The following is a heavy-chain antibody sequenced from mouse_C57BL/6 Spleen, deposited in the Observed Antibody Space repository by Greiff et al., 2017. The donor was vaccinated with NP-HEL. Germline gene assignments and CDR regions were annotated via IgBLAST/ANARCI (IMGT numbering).Heavy chain of an antibody. Sequence: EVKLMESGPGLVKPSQTVFLTCTVTGISITTGNYRWSWIRQFPGNKLEWIGYIYYSGTITYNPSLTSRTTITRDTPKNQFFLEMNSLTAEDTATYYCARDSWYGYGGYFDVWGTGTTVTVSS. CDR2: IYYSGTI. V-gene: IGHV3-5*01. J-gene: IGHJ1*03. CDR3: ARDSWYGYGGYFDV. CDR1: GISITTGNYR. D-gene: IGHD2-2*01.